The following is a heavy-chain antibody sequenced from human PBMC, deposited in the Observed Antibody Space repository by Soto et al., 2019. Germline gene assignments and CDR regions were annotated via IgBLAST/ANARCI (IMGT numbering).Heavy chain of an antibody. CDR3: AKESPGTGRLRLFGT. CDR2: ISGSGGST. Sequence: GESLKISCAASGFTFGSYAMSWVRQAPGKGLEWVSAISGSGGSTYYADSVKGWFTISRDNSKNTLYLQMNSLRAEDTAVYYCAKESPGTGRLRLFGTWGQGTLVIVSS. V-gene: IGHV3-23*01. CDR1: GFTFGSYA. D-gene: IGHD5-12*01. J-gene: IGHJ5*02.